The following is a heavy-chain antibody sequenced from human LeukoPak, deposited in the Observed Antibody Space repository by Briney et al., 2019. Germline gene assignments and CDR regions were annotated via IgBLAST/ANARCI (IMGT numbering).Heavy chain of an antibody. Sequence: SVKVSCKASGGTFSSYAISWVRQAPGQGLEWMGGIIPIFGTANYAQKFQGRVTITADESTTTAYMELSSLRSEDTAVYYCARGPSSTYYYYGMDVWGQGTTVTVSS. J-gene: IGHJ6*02. CDR1: GGTFSSYA. CDR3: ARGPSSTYYYYGMDV. D-gene: IGHD6-6*01. CDR2: IIPIFGTA. V-gene: IGHV1-69*01.